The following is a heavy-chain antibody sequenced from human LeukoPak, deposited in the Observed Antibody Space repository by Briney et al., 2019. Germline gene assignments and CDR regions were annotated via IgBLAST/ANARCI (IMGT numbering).Heavy chain of an antibody. V-gene: IGHV3-21*01. CDR3: ARDKTEQWLVLEAFDI. CDR1: GFTFSSYS. J-gene: IGHJ3*02. Sequence: GGSLRLSCAASGFTFSSYSMNWVGQTPGKGLEGVSSISATSSYIYYADSARGRFTISRDNAQNSLYLQMNSLRAEDTAVYYCARDKTEQWLVLEAFDIWGQGTVVTVSS. D-gene: IGHD6-19*01. CDR2: ISATSSYI.